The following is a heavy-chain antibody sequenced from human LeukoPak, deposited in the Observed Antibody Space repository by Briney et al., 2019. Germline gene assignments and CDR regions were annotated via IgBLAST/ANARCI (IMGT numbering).Heavy chain of an antibody. Sequence: GLEWVSAISGSGGSTYYADSVKGRFTISRDNSKNTLYLQMNSLRAEDTAVYYCAKELTLVDWGQGTLVTVSS. CDR2: ISGSGGST. D-gene: IGHD2-15*01. CDR3: AKELTLVD. J-gene: IGHJ4*02. V-gene: IGHV3-23*01.